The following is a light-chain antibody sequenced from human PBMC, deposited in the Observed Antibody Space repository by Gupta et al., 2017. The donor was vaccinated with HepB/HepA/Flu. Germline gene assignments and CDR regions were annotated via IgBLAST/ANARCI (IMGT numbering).Light chain of an antibody. CDR2: EVN. Sequence: HSALTQPASVSGSPGQSLTISCTGPSTDLRFYNLVSWYQQHPGKAPKVLIYEVNKRPSGVSSRFSGSKSGNTASLTISGLQAEDEADYYCCSDADSGTFVFGGGTTLTVL. V-gene: IGLV2-23*02. CDR1: STDLRFYNL. J-gene: IGLJ2*01. CDR3: CSDADSGTFV.